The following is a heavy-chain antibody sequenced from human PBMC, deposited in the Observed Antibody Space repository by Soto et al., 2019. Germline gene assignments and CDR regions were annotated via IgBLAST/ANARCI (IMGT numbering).Heavy chain of an antibody. CDR3: ARVKGTYSSSWYEKTGGFDP. D-gene: IGHD6-13*01. J-gene: IGHJ5*02. CDR2: ISSSSSYT. Sequence: GGSLRLSCAASGFTFSDYYMSWIRQAPGKGLEWVSYISSSSSYTNYADSVKGRFTISRDNAKNSLYLQMNSLRAEDTAVYYCARVKGTYSSSWYEKTGGFDPWGQGTLVTVSS. CDR1: GFTFSDYY. V-gene: IGHV3-11*06.